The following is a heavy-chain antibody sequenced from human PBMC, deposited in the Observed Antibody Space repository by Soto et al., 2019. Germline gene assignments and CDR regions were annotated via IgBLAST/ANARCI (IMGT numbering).Heavy chain of an antibody. CDR2: LSNGGGST. Sequence: EVQLLESGGGLIQRGGSLRLSCAASGSSFSDYAMSWVRQAPGKGLGWVSTLSNGGGSTYYADSVKGRFTISRDSSKNTLYLQMNSLRAEDTAVYYCAKRGDSTSWYWFDPWGQGTLVTVSS. V-gene: IGHV3-23*01. J-gene: IGHJ5*02. CDR1: GSSFSDYA. CDR3: AKRGDSTSWYWFDP. D-gene: IGHD6-13*01.